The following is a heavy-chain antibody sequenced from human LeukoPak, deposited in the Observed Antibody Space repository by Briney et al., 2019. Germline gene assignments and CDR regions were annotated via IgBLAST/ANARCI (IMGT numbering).Heavy chain of an antibody. Sequence: GESLKISCEASGYSFTNYWIGWVRQMPGKGLEWMGIIYPGDSYTNYSPSFQGHVTISADKSISTAYLQWSSLKASDTAMYYCARGLIRSFDYWGQGTLVTVSS. CDR2: IYPGDSYT. CDR1: GYSFTNYW. CDR3: ARGLIRSFDY. V-gene: IGHV5-51*01. J-gene: IGHJ4*02. D-gene: IGHD2/OR15-2a*01.